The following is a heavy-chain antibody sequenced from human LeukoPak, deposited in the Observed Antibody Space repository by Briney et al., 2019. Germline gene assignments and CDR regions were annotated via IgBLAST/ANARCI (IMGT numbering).Heavy chain of an antibody. J-gene: IGHJ4*02. CDR1: GYTFTSYG. CDR3: ARGIAVAGPYYFDY. Sequence: ASVKVSCKASGYTFTSYGISWVRQAPGQGLEWMGWISAYSGNTNYAQKLQGRVTMTTDTSTSTAYMELRSLRSDDTAVYYCARGIAVAGPYYFDYWGQGTLVTVSS. CDR2: ISAYSGNT. D-gene: IGHD6-19*01. V-gene: IGHV1-18*01.